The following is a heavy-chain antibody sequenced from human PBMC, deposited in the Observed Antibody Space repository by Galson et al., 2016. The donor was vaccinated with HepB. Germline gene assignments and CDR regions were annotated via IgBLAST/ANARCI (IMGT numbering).Heavy chain of an antibody. CDR1: GFTFSSYA. J-gene: IGHJ6*04. D-gene: IGHD5-18*01. CDR2: ISYDGSNK. CDR3: ARDSSPRVQLWPPAYYYYYGMDV. Sequence: SLRLSCAASGFTFSSYAMHWVRQAPGKGLEWVAVISYDGSNKYYADSVKGRFTISRDNSKNTLYLQMNSLRPEDTAVYYCARDSSPRVQLWPPAYYYYYGMDVWGKGTTVTVSS. V-gene: IGHV3-30-3*01.